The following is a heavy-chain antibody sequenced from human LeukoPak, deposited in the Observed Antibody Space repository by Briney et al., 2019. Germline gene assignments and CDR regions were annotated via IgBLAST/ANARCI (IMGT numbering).Heavy chain of an antibody. D-gene: IGHD1-14*01. Sequence: ASVKVSCKASGYTFTSYGISWVQQAPGQGLEWMGVINPSGDGTNYPQRFQGRVTLTRDTSTSTVYMELSSLRSEDTAIYYCAKETPNTGWFDPWGQGTLVTVSS. V-gene: IGHV1-46*01. CDR3: AKETPNTGWFDP. J-gene: IGHJ5*02. CDR1: GYTFTSYG. CDR2: INPSGDGT.